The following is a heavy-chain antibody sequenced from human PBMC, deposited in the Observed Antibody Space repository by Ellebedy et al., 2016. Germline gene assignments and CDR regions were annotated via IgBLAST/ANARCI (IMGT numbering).Heavy chain of an antibody. CDR3: ARKIRQQWLVEYYYSGLDV. CDR2: ITSDGSST. D-gene: IGHD6-19*01. V-gene: IGHV3-74*01. CDR1: GFTFSDYW. J-gene: IGHJ6*02. Sequence: GESLKISXAASGFTFSDYWMHWVRQVPGKGPVWLSRITSDGSSTTYADSVKGRFTISRDNAKNMLYLQMNNLRAEDTAVYCCARKIRQQWLVEYYYSGLDVWGQGTTVTVSS.